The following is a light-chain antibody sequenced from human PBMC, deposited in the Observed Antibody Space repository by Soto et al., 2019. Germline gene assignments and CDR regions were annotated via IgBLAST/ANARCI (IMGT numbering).Light chain of an antibody. CDR2: SNN. V-gene: IGLV1-44*01. CDR3: AAWDDSLNGWV. Sequence: QSVLTQPPSASGTPGQRVTIYCSGSSSNIGSNTVSWYQQLPGTAPKLLIYSNNQRPSGVPDRISGSKSGTSASLAISGLQSEDEADYYCAAWDDSLNGWVFGGGTKLTVL. CDR1: SSNIGSNT. J-gene: IGLJ3*02.